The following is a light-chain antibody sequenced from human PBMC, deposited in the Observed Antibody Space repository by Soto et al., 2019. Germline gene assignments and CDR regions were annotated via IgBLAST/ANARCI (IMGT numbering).Light chain of an antibody. V-gene: IGKV3-15*01. CDR2: GAS. J-gene: IGKJ5*01. CDR1: QSLGGN. Sequence: TQSPATLSLSPGERPTLSCRASQSLGGNLAWYQQKPGQVPRLLIYGASTRATGIPARFSGSGSETEFTLTISSLQSEDFAVYYCQQYRSWPITFGQGTRLEIK. CDR3: QQYRSWPIT.